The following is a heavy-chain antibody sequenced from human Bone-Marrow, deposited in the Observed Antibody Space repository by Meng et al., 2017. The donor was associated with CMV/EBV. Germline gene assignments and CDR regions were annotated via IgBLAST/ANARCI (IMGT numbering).Heavy chain of an antibody. V-gene: IGHV1-8*01. J-gene: IGHJ4*02. CDR3: ARAPFYYDFWSGYFFDY. CDR2: MNPNSGNT. D-gene: IGHD3-3*01. CDR1: GYTFTSYD. Sequence: ASVKVSCKASGYTFTSYDINWVRQATGQGLEWMGWMNPNSGNTGYAQKFQGRVTMTRNTSISTAYMELSSLRSEDTAVCYCARAPFYYDFWSGYFFDYWGQGTLVTVSS.